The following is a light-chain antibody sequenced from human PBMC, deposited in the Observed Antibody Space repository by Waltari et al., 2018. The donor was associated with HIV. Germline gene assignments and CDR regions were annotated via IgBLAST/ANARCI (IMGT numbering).Light chain of an antibody. CDR1: QSVSSSY. CDR2: GAS. Sequence: EIVLTQSPGTLSLSPGERATLSCRASQSVSSSYLAWSQQKPGQAPRLLIYGASSRATGIPDRFSGSGSGTDFTLTISRLEPEECAVYYCQQYGSAQAFGQGTKVEIK. CDR3: QQYGSAQA. V-gene: IGKV3-20*01. J-gene: IGKJ1*01.